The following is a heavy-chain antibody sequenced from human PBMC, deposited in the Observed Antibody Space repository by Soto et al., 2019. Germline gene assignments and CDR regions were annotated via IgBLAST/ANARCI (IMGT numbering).Heavy chain of an antibody. CDR1: GFTFSTYW. CDR3: VRGDGDYYDGNGYLGRH. V-gene: IGHV3-74*01. CDR2: IKNDGSGT. J-gene: IGHJ4*02. Sequence: EVQLVESGGGLVQPGGSLRLSCAASGFTFSTYWMHWVRQAPGKGLVWVSRIKNDGSGTYYVDSVEGRFTISRDNAKNTLYLQMNSVRAEDTAVYYCVRGDGDYYDGNGYLGRHWGQGTLVTVSS. D-gene: IGHD3-22*01.